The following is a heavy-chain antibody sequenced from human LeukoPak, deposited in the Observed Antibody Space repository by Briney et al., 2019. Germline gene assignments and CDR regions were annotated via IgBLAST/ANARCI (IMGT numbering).Heavy chain of an antibody. J-gene: IGHJ6*02. D-gene: IGHD2-15*01. V-gene: IGHV1-8*02. CDR2: MNPYSGNT. CDR1: GGTFSSYA. CDR3: TRNRYCSGANCPTPYYDMDV. Sequence: GSSVKVSCKASGGTFSSYAISWVRQAPGQGLEWMGWMNPYSGNTGYAQKFQGRVTMTRDTSMSTAYMELNNLRSEDTAVYYCTRNRYCSGANCPTPYYDMDVWGQGTTVTVSS.